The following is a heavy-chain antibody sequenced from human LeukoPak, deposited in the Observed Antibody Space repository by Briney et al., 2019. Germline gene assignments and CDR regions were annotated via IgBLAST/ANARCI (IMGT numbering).Heavy chain of an antibody. D-gene: IGHD5-24*01. CDR1: GFSVSTHY. V-gene: IGHV3-66*02. J-gene: IGHJ5*02. CDR3: ARDGAGIESWVELDP. CDR2: IWADGTT. Sequence: GSLSLSCAASGFSVSTHYMAWVRQAPGRRLEWVSFIWADGTTFYTDSVRGRFTVSRDQFKNTLYLQMSSLRPDDTALYYCARDGAGIESWVELDPWGQGTQVTVSA.